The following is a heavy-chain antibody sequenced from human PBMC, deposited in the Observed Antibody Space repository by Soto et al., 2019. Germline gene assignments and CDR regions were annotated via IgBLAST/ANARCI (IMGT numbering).Heavy chain of an antibody. D-gene: IGHD2-21*01. CDR2: IFHSGST. J-gene: IGHJ5*02. CDR1: GGSFSGYY. V-gene: IGHV4-34*01. Sequence: QVELQQVGAGLLKPSETLSLTCAVYGGSFSGYYWSWIRQPPGKGLEWIGEIFHSGSTKYNPSLKTRVTMSADTSKNQFSLKMTSVTAADTAVYYCARGQGVHRRFDPWGQGTLVTVSS. CDR3: ARGQGVHRRFDP.